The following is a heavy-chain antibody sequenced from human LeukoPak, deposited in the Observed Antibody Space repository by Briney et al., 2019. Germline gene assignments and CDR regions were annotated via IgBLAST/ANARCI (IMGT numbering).Heavy chain of an antibody. CDR1: GYTFTSHG. CDR2: ISAYNGNT. D-gene: IGHD3-22*01. J-gene: IGHJ4*02. Sequence: ASVKVSCKASGYTFTSHGITWVRQAPGQGLEWMGWISAYNGNTNYAQKLQGRVTMTTDTSTSTAYMELRSLRSDDTAVYYCARNYYDSSGPDAPNDYWGQGTLVTVSS. CDR3: ARNYYDSSGPDAPNDY. V-gene: IGHV1-18*01.